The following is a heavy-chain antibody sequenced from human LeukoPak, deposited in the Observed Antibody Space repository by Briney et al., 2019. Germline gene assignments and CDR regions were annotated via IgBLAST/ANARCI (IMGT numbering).Heavy chain of an antibody. CDR2: INSDGSST. J-gene: IGHJ5*02. CDR3: ARGGIWFGELFFDP. Sequence: PGGSLRLSCAASGFTFSSYWMHWVRQAPGKGLVWVSRINSDGSSTSYADSVKGRFTISRDNAKNTLYLQMNSLRAEDTAVYYCARGGIWFGELFFDPWGQGTLVTVSS. D-gene: IGHD3-10*01. CDR1: GFTFSSYW. V-gene: IGHV3-74*01.